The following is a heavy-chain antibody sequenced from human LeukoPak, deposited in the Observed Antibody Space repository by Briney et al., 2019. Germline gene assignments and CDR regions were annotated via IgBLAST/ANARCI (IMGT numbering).Heavy chain of an antibody. CDR2: INHSGST. J-gene: IGHJ5*02. V-gene: IGHV4-34*01. Sequence: SETLSLTCAVYGGSFSGYYWSWIRQPPGKGLEWIGEINHSGSTNYNPSLKSRVTISVDTSKNQFSLKLTSVTAADTAVYYCARGRKDRDWFDHWGQGTLVTVSS. D-gene: IGHD2-15*01. CDR3: ARGRKDRDWFDH. CDR1: GGSFSGYY.